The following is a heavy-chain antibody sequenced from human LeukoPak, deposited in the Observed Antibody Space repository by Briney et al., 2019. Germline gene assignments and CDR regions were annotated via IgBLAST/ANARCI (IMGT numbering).Heavy chain of an antibody. D-gene: IGHD3-22*01. V-gene: IGHV3-48*03. CDR3: ARGRVAVIEVGYDAFDI. J-gene: IGHJ3*02. CDR2: ISSSGSTI. CDR1: GFTFSSYE. Sequence: PGGSLRLSCAASGFTFSSYEMNWVRQAPGKGLEWVSYISSSGSTIYYADSVKGRFTISRDNAKNSLYLQMNSLRAEDTAVYYCARGRVAVIEVGYDAFDIWGQGTMVTVSS.